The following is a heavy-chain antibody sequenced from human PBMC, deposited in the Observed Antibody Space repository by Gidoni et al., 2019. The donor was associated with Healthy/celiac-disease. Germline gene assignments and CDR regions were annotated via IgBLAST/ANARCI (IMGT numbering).Heavy chain of an antibody. V-gene: IGHV4-39*01. Sequence: QLQLQESGPGLVKPSATLSLTGPVSGGAITSRGSYWGWILQPPGKGLEWSGSIYYSGSTYYKPSLKSRVTISVDTSKNQFSLKLSSVTAADTAVYYCATSYCGGDCYDPNWFDPWGQGTLVTVSS. D-gene: IGHD2-21*02. J-gene: IGHJ5*02. CDR1: GGAITSRGSY. CDR2: IYYSGST. CDR3: ATSYCGGDCYDPNWFDP.